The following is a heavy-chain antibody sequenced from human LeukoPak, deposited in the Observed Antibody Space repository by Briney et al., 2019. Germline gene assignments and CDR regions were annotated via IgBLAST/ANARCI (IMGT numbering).Heavy chain of an antibody. CDR2: ISYDGSNK. CDR3: AKGPPYYYYHYMDV. J-gene: IGHJ6*03. CDR1: GFTFSSYG. Sequence: GGSLRLSCAASGFTFSSYGMHWVRQAPGKGLEWVAVISYDGSNKYYADSVKGRFTISRDNSKNTLYLQMNSLRAEDTAVYYCAKGPPYYYYHYMDVWGKGTTVTVSS. V-gene: IGHV3-30*18.